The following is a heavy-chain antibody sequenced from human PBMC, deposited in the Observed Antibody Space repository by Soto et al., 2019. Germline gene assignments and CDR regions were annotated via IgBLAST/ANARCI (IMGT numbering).Heavy chain of an antibody. J-gene: IGHJ4*02. CDR1: GFTFSSYW. CDR3: GRDAGRRFDY. V-gene: IGHV3-7*01. CDR2: MNRDGSEK. Sequence: EVQLVESGGGLVQPGGSLRLSCAASGFTFSSYWMNWARQAPGKGLEWVASMNRDGSEKRYVDSVEGRFTISRDNAKNSLFLQMNSLSPDDTAVDYCGRDAGRRFDYWGQGSLVTVSS. D-gene: IGHD6-13*01.